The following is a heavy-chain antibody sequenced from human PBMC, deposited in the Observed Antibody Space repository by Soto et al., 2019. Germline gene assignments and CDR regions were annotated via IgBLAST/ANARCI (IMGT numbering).Heavy chain of an antibody. Sequence: QVQLQQWGAGLLKPSETLSLTCAVYGGSFSGYYWSWIRQPPRNGLEWIGEINHSGSPNYNPSLRXXXTXXXXXXXXXXXXXXXXXXXXXXXXXYXARGLPREWQLASHFDYWGQGTLVTVSS. V-gene: IGHV4-34*01. CDR2: INHSGSP. CDR3: ARGLPREWQLASHFDY. D-gene: IGHD6-13*01. CDR1: GGSFSGYY. J-gene: IGHJ4*02.